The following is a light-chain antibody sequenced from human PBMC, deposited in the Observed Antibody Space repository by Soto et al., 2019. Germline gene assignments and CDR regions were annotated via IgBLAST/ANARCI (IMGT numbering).Light chain of an antibody. J-gene: IGLJ2*01. CDR1: SSDVGRHNY. Sequence: QSALTQPASVSGSPGQSITISCTGTSSDVGRHNYVSWYQQYPGNAPKLMIYEVSNRPSGVSNRFSGSKSGNTASVTISGLQAEDEADYHCSSYTGSSTLFGGGTKVTVL. CDR2: EVS. V-gene: IGLV2-14*01. CDR3: SSYTGSSTL.